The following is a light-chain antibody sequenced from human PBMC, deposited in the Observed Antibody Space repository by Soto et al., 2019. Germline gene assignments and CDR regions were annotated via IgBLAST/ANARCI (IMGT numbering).Light chain of an antibody. J-gene: IGLJ1*01. CDR1: SSDIGAGYD. CDR3: QSYDSSLSGYV. Sequence: QSVLTQPPSVSGAPGQKVTISCTGSSSDIGAGYDVNWYHQLPGTAPKLLIHGNSNRPSGVPDRFSGSKSGTSASLAITGLQAEDEADYFCQSYDSSLSGYVFGIGTKVTV. CDR2: GNS. V-gene: IGLV1-40*01.